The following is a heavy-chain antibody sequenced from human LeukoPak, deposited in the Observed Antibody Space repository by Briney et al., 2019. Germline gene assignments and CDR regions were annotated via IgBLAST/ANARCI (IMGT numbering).Heavy chain of an antibody. CDR2: IRYDGSNK. V-gene: IGHV3-30*02. D-gene: IGHD4-17*01. J-gene: IGHJ5*02. CDR3: AKDYGDYQHP. CDR1: GFSFSSYA. Sequence: GGSLRLSCAASGFSFSSYAMSWVRQAPGKGLEWVAFIRYDGSNKYYADSVKGRFTISRDNSKNTLYLQMNSLRAEDTAVYYCAKDYGDYQHPWGQGTLVTVSS.